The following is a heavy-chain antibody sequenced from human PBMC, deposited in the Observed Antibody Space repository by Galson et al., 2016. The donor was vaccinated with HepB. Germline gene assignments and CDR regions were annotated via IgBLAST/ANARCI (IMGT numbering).Heavy chain of an antibody. D-gene: IGHD2-21*02. V-gene: IGHV4-34*01. CDR2: INLSGNT. Sequence: SETLSLTCAVYGGSFSSYYWNWIRQPPGKGLEWIGEINLSGNTNYNPSLKSRVSISLDTSKNQFSLRLDSVTAADTGVYYCARVQKGVVVTWFYYCVDVWGKGTTVTVSS. CDR1: GGSFSSYY. CDR3: ARVQKGVVVTWFYYCVDV. J-gene: IGHJ6*03.